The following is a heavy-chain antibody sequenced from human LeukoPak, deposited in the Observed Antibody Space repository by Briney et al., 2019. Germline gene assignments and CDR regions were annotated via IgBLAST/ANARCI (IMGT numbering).Heavy chain of an antibody. J-gene: IGHJ4*02. CDR1: GGSISSYH. Sequence: KHSETLSLTCSVSGGSISSYHWSWIRQPPGKGLDWIGYIYYSGSPNYNPSLKSRVTISVDTSKNQFSLKLSSVTAADTAVYYCARWDYGSETYGLDYWGQGTLVTVSS. V-gene: IGHV4-59*01. D-gene: IGHD3-10*01. CDR3: ARWDYGSETYGLDY. CDR2: IYYSGSP.